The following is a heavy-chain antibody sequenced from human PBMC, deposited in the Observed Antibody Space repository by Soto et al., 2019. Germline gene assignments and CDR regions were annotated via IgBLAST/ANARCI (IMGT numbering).Heavy chain of an antibody. V-gene: IGHV4-59*02. CDR1: GGPVRGDC. CDR3: ARDRSRNLDV. CDR2: VYDSGRT. J-gene: IGHJ6*04. Sequence: ETLSVTCTVAGGPVRGDCSRWVPQTPGKGLEWIGYVYDSGRTSYNPSLQSRVTLSEDTSNNRLSLTLRSVTAADTAVDYCARDRSRNLDVWVKGTTVTVSS.